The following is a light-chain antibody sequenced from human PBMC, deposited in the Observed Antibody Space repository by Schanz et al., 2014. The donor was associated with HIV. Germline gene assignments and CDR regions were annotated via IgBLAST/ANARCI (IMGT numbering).Light chain of an antibody. V-gene: IGLV2-14*03. CDR2: DVT. CDR3: ISYTSSSTFV. J-gene: IGLJ1*01. CDR1: SSDVGADNS. Sequence: QSALTQPASVSGSPGQSITISCTGTSSDVGADNSVSWYQQHPGRAPRLLVYDVTYRPSGVSNRFSGSKSDNAASLTISGLQPEDEADYYCISYTSSSTFVFGTGTKLTVL.